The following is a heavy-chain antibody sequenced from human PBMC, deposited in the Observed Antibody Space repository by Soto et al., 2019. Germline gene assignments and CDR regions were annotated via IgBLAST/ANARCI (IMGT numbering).Heavy chain of an antibody. CDR1: GGTFSSYA. D-gene: IGHD3-22*01. CDR2: IIPIFGTA. J-gene: IGHJ3*02. Sequence: ASVKVSCKASGGTFSSYAISWVRQAPGQGLEWMGGIIPIFGTANYAQKFQGRVTITADKSTSTAYMELSSLRSEDTAVYYCARDPRGYDSSGYYYPGAFDIWGQGTMVTVS. CDR3: ARDPRGYDSSGYYYPGAFDI. V-gene: IGHV1-69*06.